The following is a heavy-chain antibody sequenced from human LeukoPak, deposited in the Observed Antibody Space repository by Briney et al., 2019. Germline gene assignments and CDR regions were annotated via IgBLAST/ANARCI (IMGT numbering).Heavy chain of an antibody. CDR3: ARDQYDTWSRRGNFDS. CDR1: GFSFSGYW. Sequence: PGGSLRLSCAASGFSFSGYWMSWVRQAPGKGLEWVANIKLDGSEKNYVDSVKGRFTISRDNTKNSLYLQMNSLRAEDTAVFYCARDQYDTWSRRGNFDSWGQGTLVIVSS. D-gene: IGHD3-3*01. J-gene: IGHJ4*02. V-gene: IGHV3-7*03. CDR2: IKLDGSEK.